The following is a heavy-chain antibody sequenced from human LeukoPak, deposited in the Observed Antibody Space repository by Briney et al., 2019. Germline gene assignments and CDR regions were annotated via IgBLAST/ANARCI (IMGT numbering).Heavy chain of an antibody. Sequence: GGSLRLSCAASGFTFSSYAMSWVRQAPGKGLEWVSAMSGSGGSTYYADSVKGRFTVSRDNSKNTLYLQMNSLRAEDTAVYYCANGYSEGRYCSSASCALWYWGQGTLVTVSS. CDR3: ANGYSEGRYCSSASCALWY. CDR1: GFTFSSYA. V-gene: IGHV3-23*01. CDR2: MSGSGGST. J-gene: IGHJ4*02. D-gene: IGHD2-2*01.